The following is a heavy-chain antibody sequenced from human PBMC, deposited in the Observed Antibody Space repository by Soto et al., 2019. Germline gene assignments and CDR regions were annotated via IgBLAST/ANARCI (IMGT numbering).Heavy chain of an antibody. CDR2: MNPNSGNT. CDR3: ARGRGYSGYDYAFDI. CDR1: GYTFTSYD. Sequence: ASVKVSCKAFGYTFTSYDINWVRQATGQGLEWMGWMNPNSGNTGYAQKFQGRVTMTRNTSISTAYMELSSLRSEDTAVYYCARGRGYSGYDYAFDIWGQGTMVTVSS. V-gene: IGHV1-8*01. J-gene: IGHJ3*02. D-gene: IGHD5-12*01.